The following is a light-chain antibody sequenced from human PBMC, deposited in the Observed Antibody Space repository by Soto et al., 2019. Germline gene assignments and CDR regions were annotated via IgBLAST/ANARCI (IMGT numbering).Light chain of an antibody. CDR2: AAS. J-gene: IGKJ1*01. Sequence: VMTQSPATLSVSPGERATLSCRASQSVSSNVAWYQLKPGQAPRLVIYAASTRATDIPATFSGSGSGTEFTLTISSLQSEEFAVYYCQQYKTGPPWTFGQGTRVEIK. CDR3: QQYKTGPPWT. CDR1: QSVSSN. V-gene: IGKV3-15*01.